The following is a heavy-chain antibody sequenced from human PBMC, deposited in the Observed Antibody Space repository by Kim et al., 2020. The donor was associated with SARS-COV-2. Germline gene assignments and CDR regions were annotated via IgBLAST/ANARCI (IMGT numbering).Heavy chain of an antibody. V-gene: IGHV3-49*04. Sequence: GGSLRLSCTTSGFTFGDYAMSWVRRTPGEGLEWVGFIRSNSDGGTTEYAASVKGRFSLSRDDSKSIAYLQMNSLKSEDTAVYYCTCIQYSNGWPLPFFD. CDR3: TCIQYSNGWPLPFFD. D-gene: IGHD6-19*01. CDR1: GFTFGDYA. J-gene: IGHJ4*01. CDR2: IRSNSDGGTT.